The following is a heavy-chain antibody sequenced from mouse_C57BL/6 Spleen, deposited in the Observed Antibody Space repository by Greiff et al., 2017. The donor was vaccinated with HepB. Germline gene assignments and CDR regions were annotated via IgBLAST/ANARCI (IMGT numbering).Heavy chain of an antibody. V-gene: IGHV1-82*01. Sequence: QVQLQQSGPELVKPGASVKISCKASGYAFSSSWMNWVKQRPGKGLEWIGRIYPGDGDTNYNGKFKGKATLTADKSSSSAYMQLISLTSEYSAVYFCARLKLARDDYDLDYWGQGTTLTVSS. CDR3: ARLKLARDDYDLDY. J-gene: IGHJ2*01. CDR1: GYAFSSSW. D-gene: IGHD2-4*01. CDR2: IYPGDGDT.